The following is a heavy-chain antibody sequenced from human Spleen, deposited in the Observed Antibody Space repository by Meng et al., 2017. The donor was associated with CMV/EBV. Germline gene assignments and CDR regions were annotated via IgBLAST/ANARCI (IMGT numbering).Heavy chain of an antibody. CDR1: GGSVSSNSDY. D-gene: IGHD3-10*01. V-gene: IGHV4-61*01. J-gene: IGHJ4*02. Sequence: SETLSLTCSVSGGSVSSNSDYWSWIRQPPGKGLEWIGYIYYSGSTNYNPSLKSRVTISVDTSKNQFSLKLSSVTAADTAVYYCTRHGSGSYFHYWGQGTLVTVSS. CDR3: TRHGSGSYFHY. CDR2: IYYSGST.